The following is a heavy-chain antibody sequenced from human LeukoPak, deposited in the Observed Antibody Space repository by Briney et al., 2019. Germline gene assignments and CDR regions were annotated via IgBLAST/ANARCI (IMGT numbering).Heavy chain of an antibody. CDR3: ARDQVVAGFRPPFDY. Sequence: AGRSLRLSCAASGFTFSNYWMSWVRQAPGKGLEWVANIKQDGSEKYYVDSVRGRFTISRDNARNSLYLQMNSLRAEDTAVYYCARDQVVAGFRPPFDYWGQGTLLTVSS. CDR1: GFTFSNYW. V-gene: IGHV3-7*05. CDR2: IKQDGSEK. J-gene: IGHJ4*02. D-gene: IGHD6-19*01.